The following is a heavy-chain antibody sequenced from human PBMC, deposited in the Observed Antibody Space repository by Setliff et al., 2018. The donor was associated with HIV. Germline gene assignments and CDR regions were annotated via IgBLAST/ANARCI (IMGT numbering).Heavy chain of an antibody. J-gene: IGHJ6*03. CDR1: GYTLTELS. CDR2: FDPEDGET. D-gene: IGHD5-12*01. CDR3: AKTYSGYDMTRYYYMDV. Sequence: ASVKVSCKISGYTLTELSIHWVRQAPGKGLEWMANFDPEDGETFYAQKFQGRLTMTEDTSTDTAYMELSSLRSEDTAVYYCAKTYSGYDMTRYYYMDVWGKGTTVTVSS. V-gene: IGHV1-24*01.